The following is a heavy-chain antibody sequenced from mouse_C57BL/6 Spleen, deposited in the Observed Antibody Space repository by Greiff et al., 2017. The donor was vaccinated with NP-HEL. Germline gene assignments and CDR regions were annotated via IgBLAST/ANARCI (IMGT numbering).Heavy chain of an antibody. CDR1: GFNIKDYY. CDR2: IDPDDGDT. D-gene: IGHD3-2*02. J-gene: IGHJ3*01. CDR3: TTAQATFWFAY. V-gene: IGHV14-1*01. Sequence: EVQLQQSGAELVRPGASVKLSCTASGFNIKDYYMHWVKQRPEQGLEWIGRIDPDDGDTEYAPKFQGKATMTADTSSNTAYLQLSSLTSEDTAVYYCTTAQATFWFAYWGQGTLVTVSA.